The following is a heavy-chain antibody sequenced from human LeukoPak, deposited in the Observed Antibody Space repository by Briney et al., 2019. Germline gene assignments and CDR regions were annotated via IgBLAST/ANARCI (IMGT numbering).Heavy chain of an antibody. J-gene: IGHJ4*02. D-gene: IGHD1-26*01. CDR1: GGSISNYY. CDR2: IYYSGST. V-gene: IGHV4-59*01. Sequence: SETLSLTCTVSGGSISNYYWSWIRQPPGKGLEWIGYIYYSGSTNYNPSLKSRVTISVDTSKNQFSLKLSSVTAADTAVYYCARDNGEWELLPYFDYWGQGTLVTVSS. CDR3: ARDNGEWELLPYFDY.